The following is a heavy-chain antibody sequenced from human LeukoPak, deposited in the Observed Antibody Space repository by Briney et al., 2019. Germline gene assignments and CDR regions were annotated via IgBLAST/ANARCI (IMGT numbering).Heavy chain of an antibody. D-gene: IGHD2-2*01. CDR2: IYPGDSDT. Sequence: GESLKISCKGSGYSFTSYWIGWVRPMPGKGLEWMGIIYPGDSDTRYSPSFQGQVTISADKSISTAYLQWSSLKASDTAMYYCARSYCSSTSCYATFDDYYYGMDVWGQGTTVTVSS. V-gene: IGHV5-51*01. CDR1: GYSFTSYW. J-gene: IGHJ6*02. CDR3: ARSYCSSTSCYATFDDYYYGMDV.